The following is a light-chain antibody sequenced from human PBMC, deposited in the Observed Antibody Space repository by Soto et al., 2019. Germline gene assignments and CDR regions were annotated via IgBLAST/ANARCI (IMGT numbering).Light chain of an antibody. J-gene: IGKJ2*01. CDR1: QSVSSH. V-gene: IGKV3-11*01. Sequence: EIVLTQSPATLSLSPGERVTLSCRASQSVSSHLAWYQQQPGQAPRLLIYDASNRATGIPARFSGSGSGTDFTLTISSLEPGDFAVYYCQQRSNNMYTFGQGTKLEI. CDR3: QQRSNNMYT. CDR2: DAS.